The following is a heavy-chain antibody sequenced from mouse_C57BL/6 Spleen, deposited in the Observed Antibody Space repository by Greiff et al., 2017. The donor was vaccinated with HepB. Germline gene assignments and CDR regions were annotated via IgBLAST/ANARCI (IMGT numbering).Heavy chain of an antibody. CDR1: GYTFTSYG. CDR3: AREGAYGRSPYWYFDV. D-gene: IGHD1-1*01. Sequence: QVHVKQSGAELARPGASVKLSCKASGYTFTSYGISWVKQRTGQGLEWIGEIYPRSGNTYYNEKFKGKATLTADKSSSTAYMELRSLTSEDSAVYFCAREGAYGRSPYWYFDVWGTGTTVTVSS. CDR2: IYPRSGNT. V-gene: IGHV1-81*01. J-gene: IGHJ1*03.